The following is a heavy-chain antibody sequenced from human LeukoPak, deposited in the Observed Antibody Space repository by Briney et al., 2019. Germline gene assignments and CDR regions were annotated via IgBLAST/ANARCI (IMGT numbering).Heavy chain of an antibody. D-gene: IGHD3-10*01. CDR2: IYYSGNT. J-gene: IGHJ4*02. V-gene: IGHV4-59*12. CDR3: ARGRRGSGSYYKYYFDY. CDR1: GGSISSYY. Sequence: PSETLSLTCTVSGGSISSYYWSWIRQPPGKGLEWIGYIYYSGNTNYNPSLKSRVTISVDTSKNQFSLKLSSVTAADTAVYYCARGRRGSGSYYKYYFDYWGQGTLVTVSS.